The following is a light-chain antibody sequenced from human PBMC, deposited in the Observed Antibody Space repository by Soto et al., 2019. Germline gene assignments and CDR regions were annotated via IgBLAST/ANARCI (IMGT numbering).Light chain of an antibody. CDR2: DAS. J-gene: IGKJ1*01. V-gene: IGKV1-5*01. Sequence: DIQMTQSPSTLPASVGDRATITCRASQSISNWLAWYQQKPGPAPKLLIYDASSMASGVPSRFSGSGSGTEFTLTISSLQSDDFAAYYCQQYNSYSPTFGQGTKVDI. CDR1: QSISNW. CDR3: QQYNSYSPT.